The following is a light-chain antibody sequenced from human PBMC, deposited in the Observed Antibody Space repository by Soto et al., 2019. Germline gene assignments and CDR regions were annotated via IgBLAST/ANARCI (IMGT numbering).Light chain of an antibody. V-gene: IGKV1-5*01. Sequence: DIQMTQSPSTLSASVGDRVTITCRASQTISNWLARYQQKPGKAPKVLIFDASTLDGGVPSRFSGRRSGTDVTLTISSLQPSDFATYYCQQYNTYPLTFGGGTKVEI. CDR1: QTISNW. CDR3: QQYNTYPLT. J-gene: IGKJ4*01. CDR2: DAS.